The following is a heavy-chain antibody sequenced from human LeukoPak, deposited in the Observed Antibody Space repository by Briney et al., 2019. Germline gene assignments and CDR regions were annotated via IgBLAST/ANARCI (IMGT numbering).Heavy chain of an antibody. CDR2: INQIGST. V-gene: IGHV4-34*01. CDR1: GGSFSGYY. D-gene: IGHD2-21*01. J-gene: IGHJ4*02. CDR3: ARSRSRPLLPPLPKSQYYFDY. Sequence: PSETLSLTCAVYGGSFSGYYWSWIRQPPGKGLEWIGEINQIGSTNYNPSLKSRVTISVDTSKNQFSLKLRSVTAADTAVYYCARSRSRPLLPPLPKSQYYFDYWGQGTLVTVSS.